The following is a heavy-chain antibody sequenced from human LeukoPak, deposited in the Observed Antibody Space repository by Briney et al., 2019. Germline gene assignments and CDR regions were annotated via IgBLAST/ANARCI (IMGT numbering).Heavy chain of an antibody. CDR1: GGTFSSYA. Sequence: ASVKVSCEASGGTFSSYAISWVRQAPGQGLEWMGRIIPIFGIANYAQKFQGRVTITADKSTSTAYMELSSLRSEDTAVYYCARDLGRGYYDSSGYWGQGTLVTVSS. D-gene: IGHD3-22*01. CDR3: ARDLGRGYYDSSGY. V-gene: IGHV1-69*04. J-gene: IGHJ4*02. CDR2: IIPIFGIA.